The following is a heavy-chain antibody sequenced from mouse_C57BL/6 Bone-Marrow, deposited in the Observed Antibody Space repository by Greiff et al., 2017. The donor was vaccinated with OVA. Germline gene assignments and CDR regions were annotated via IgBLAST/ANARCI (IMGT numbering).Heavy chain of an antibody. Sequence: QVQLQQPGAELVKPGASVKLSCKASGYTFTSYWMHWVKQRPGQGLEWIGMIHPNSGSTNYNEKFKSKATLTVDKSSSTAYMQLSSLTSEDSAVYDCARSYYGSSPFDYWGQGTTLTVSS. V-gene: IGHV1-64*01. J-gene: IGHJ2*01. CDR3: ARSYYGSSPFDY. CDR2: IHPNSGST. CDR1: GYTFTSYW. D-gene: IGHD1-1*01.